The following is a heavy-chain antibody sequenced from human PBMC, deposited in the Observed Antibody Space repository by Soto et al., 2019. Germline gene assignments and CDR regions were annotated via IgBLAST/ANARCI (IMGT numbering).Heavy chain of an antibody. J-gene: IGHJ6*02. Sequence: GGSLRLSCAASGFTFSTFAMHWVRQAPGKGLEWVTVISYDGSNKYYADSVKGRFTISRDNSKNTLYLQMNSLRAEDTAVYYCVRQGFGALHGLVDVWGQGTTVTVSS. CDR3: VRQGFGALHGLVDV. CDR1: GFTFSTFA. CDR2: ISYDGSNK. D-gene: IGHD3-10*01. V-gene: IGHV3-30-3*01.